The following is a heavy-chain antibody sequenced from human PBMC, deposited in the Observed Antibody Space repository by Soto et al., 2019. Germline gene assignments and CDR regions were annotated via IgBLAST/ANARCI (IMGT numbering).Heavy chain of an antibody. CDR2: IIPIFGTA. CDR1: GGTFSSYA. CDR3: ARGRRGVATMVRGVRTDYYYYGMDV. Sequence: GASVKVSCKASGGTFSSYAISWVRQAPGQGLEWMGGIIPIFGTANYAQKFQGRVTITADESTSTAYMELSSLRSEDTAVYYCARGRRGVATMVRGVRTDYYYYGMDVWGQGTTVTVSS. V-gene: IGHV1-69*13. J-gene: IGHJ6*02. D-gene: IGHD3-10*01.